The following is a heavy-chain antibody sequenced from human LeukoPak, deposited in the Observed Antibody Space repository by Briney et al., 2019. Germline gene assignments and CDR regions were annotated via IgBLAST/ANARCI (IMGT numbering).Heavy chain of an antibody. V-gene: IGHV3-20*04. D-gene: IGHD3-3*01. Sequence: GGSLRLSCAASGFTFDDYGMSWVRQAPGKGLEWVCGINWNGGSTGYADSVKGRFTISRDNAKNSLYLQMNSLRAEDTALYYCARDQFGVIIVTSQYYFDYWGQGTLVTVSS. CDR1: GFTFDDYG. CDR3: ARDQFGVIIVTSQYYFDY. CDR2: INWNGGST. J-gene: IGHJ4*02.